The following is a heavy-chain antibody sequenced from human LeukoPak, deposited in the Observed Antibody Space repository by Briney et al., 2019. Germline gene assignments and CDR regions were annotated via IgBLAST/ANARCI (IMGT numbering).Heavy chain of an antibody. J-gene: IGHJ4*02. Sequence: PSETLSLTCGVSGGSISGTNWWSWVRQPPEQGLEWIGYIYYSGSTNYNPSLKSRVIISRDTSKNQFSLNLSSVTAADTAVYYCARGYTDGWLIGYWGQGTLVTVSS. D-gene: IGHD6-19*01. CDR1: GGSISGTNW. CDR2: IYYSGST. CDR3: ARGYTDGWLIGY. V-gene: IGHV4-4*02.